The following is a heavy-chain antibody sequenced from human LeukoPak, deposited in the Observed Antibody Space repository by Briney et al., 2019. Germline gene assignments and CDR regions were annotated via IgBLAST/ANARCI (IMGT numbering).Heavy chain of an antibody. Sequence: GRSLRLSCAASGFTFSSYGMHWVRQAPGKGLEWVAVISYDGSNKYYADSVKGRFTISRDNSKNTLYLQMNSLRAENTAVYYCARKDSGRYINPFDYWGQGTLVTVSS. J-gene: IGHJ4*02. CDR1: GFTFSSYG. CDR3: ARKDSGRYINPFDY. V-gene: IGHV3-30*03. D-gene: IGHD3-10*01. CDR2: ISYDGSNK.